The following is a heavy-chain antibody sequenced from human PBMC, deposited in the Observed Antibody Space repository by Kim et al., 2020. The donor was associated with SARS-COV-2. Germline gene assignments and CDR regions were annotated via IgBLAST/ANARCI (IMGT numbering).Heavy chain of an antibody. Sequence: SVKVSCKASGGTFSSYAISWVRQAPGQGLEWMGGIIPIFGTANYAQKFQGRVTITADESTSTAYMELSSLRSEDTAVYYCARDRGSSGYDLAHYYYGMDVWGQGTTVTVSS. D-gene: IGHD5-12*01. J-gene: IGHJ6*02. CDR1: GGTFSSYA. V-gene: IGHV1-69*13. CDR3: ARDRGSSGYDLAHYYYGMDV. CDR2: IIPIFGTA.